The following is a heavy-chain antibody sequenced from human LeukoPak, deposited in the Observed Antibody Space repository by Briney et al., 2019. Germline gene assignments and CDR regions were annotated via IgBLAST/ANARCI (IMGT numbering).Heavy chain of an antibody. CDR1: GYTFTSYY. Sequence: GASVKVSCKASGYTFTSYYIYWMRQAHGHGLDWMGIINPSGGRTNYAHKFQGRVTMTRDMSTNTAYMELSSLKSGDTAVYYCAREPGGNWFDPWGQGTLVTVSS. J-gene: IGHJ5*02. CDR3: AREPGGNWFDP. D-gene: IGHD4-23*01. CDR2: INPSGGRT. V-gene: IGHV1-46*01.